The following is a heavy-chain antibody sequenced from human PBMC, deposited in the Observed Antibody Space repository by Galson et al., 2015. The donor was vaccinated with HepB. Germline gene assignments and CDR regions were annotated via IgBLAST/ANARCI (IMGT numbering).Heavy chain of an antibody. CDR1: GFPFSSYS. D-gene: IGHD2-8*01. Sequence: SLRLSCAASGFPFSSYSMSWVRQAPGKGPEWVSFINYRGSSMYYANSVKGRFTISRDNDKESVYLQMNNLRVEDTALYYCVRSADSANRVCHYYWAPGALVTASP. CDR2: INYRGSSM. CDR3: VRSADSANRVCHYY. J-gene: IGHJ4*02. V-gene: IGHV3-21*01.